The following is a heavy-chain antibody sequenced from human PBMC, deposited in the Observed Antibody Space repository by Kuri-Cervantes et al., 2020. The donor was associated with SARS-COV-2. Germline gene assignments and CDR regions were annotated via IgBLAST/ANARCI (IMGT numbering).Heavy chain of an antibody. CDR1: TFTFNNYA. Sequence: GGSLRLSCAASTFTFNNYALIWVRQAPGKGLEWVAIISYDGRNTKFADSVKGRFTISRDTSKNTLFLQMNSLRAEDTAVYYCAKVRVARYTYGYGFDYWGQGTLVTVSS. CDR2: ISYDGRNT. CDR3: AKVRVARYTYGYGFDY. V-gene: IGHV3-30*04. J-gene: IGHJ4*02. D-gene: IGHD5-18*01.